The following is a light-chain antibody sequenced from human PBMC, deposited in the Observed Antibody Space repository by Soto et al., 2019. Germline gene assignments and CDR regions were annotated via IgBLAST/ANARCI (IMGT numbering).Light chain of an antibody. J-gene: IGKJ5*01. CDR1: ESVSSN. V-gene: IGKV3-15*01. Sequence: VIIQSRSTLSVSTGERATLSCRASESVSSNLAWYQQRPGQAPRLVICGASTRATGIPARFSGGGSGTKYTLTFISRLYADYSATYCQQYNCMPPITFGQGTRLEIK. CDR2: GAS. CDR3: QQYNCMPPIT.